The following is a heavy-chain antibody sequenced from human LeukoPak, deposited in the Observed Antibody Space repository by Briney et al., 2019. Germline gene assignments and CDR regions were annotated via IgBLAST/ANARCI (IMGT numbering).Heavy chain of an antibody. V-gene: IGHV4-59*01. D-gene: IGHD3-22*01. CDR2: ISASGST. J-gene: IGHJ4*02. CDR3: ATSAQSYESSGFYPY. CDR1: GDSISSYC. Sequence: WETLSLTCTASGDSISSYCRNWIRQPPGRGLEWIGYISASGSTNFNPSLKSRLTISIDMSKNQFSLKLSSVTAADTAVYYCATSAQSYESSGFYPYWGQGTLVTVSS.